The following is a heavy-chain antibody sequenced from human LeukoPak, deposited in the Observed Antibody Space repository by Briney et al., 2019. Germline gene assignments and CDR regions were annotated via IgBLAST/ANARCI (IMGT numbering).Heavy chain of an antibody. Sequence: PSQSLSLSPTVSRGSLTSYYWSCRRQPAGKGREWIEHIYTSGSTNYNPSLKSRVTMSVGPSKHQFSLKLSSVTAADAAVYYCARDTRYSSSYMDVWGKGTTVTVS. CDR1: RGSLTSYY. CDR2: IYTSGST. D-gene: IGHD6-6*01. CDR3: ARDTRYSSSYMDV. J-gene: IGHJ6*03. V-gene: IGHV4-4*07.